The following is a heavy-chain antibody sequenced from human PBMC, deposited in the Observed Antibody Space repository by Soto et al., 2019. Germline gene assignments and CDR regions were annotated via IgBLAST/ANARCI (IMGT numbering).Heavy chain of an antibody. CDR2: IRSKAYGGTT. Sequence: EVQLVESGGGLVKPGRSLRLSCTASGFTFGDYDMSWFRQAPGKGLEWVGFIRSKAYGGTTEYAASVKGRFTISRDDSKSIAYLQMNSLKTEDTAVYYCTRGWVAATYFDYWGQGTLVTVSS. V-gene: IGHV3-49*05. D-gene: IGHD2-15*01. CDR1: GFTFGDYD. J-gene: IGHJ4*02. CDR3: TRGWVAATYFDY.